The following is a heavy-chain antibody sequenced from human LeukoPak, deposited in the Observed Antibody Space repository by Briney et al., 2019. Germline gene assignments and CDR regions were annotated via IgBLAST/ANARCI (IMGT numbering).Heavy chain of an antibody. CDR1: GFTFSNYA. CDR2: ISGSGGST. Sequence: PGGSLRLSCAASGFTFSNYAMSWVRQAPGKGLEWVSAISGSGGSTYYADSLKGRFTISRDNSKNTLYLQMNSLRAEDTAVYYCAKGSGSYRRNAFDIWGQGTMVTVSS. CDR3: AKGSGSYRRNAFDI. V-gene: IGHV3-23*01. D-gene: IGHD1-26*01. J-gene: IGHJ3*02.